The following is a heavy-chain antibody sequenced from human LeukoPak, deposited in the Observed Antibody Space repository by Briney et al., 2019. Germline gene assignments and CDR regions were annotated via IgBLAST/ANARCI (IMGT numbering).Heavy chain of an antibody. J-gene: IGHJ4*02. CDR1: GFTFSNAW. D-gene: IGHD2-8*01. V-gene: IGHV3-15*01. CDR2: IKSKTDGGTT. Sequence: GGSLRLSCAASGFTFSNAWMSWVRQAPGMGLEWVGRIKSKTDGGTTDYAAPVKCRFTISRDDSKNTLYLQMNSLKTEDTAVYYCTTDIVLMVYATRCGYWGQGTLVTVSS. CDR3: TTDIVLMVYATRCGY.